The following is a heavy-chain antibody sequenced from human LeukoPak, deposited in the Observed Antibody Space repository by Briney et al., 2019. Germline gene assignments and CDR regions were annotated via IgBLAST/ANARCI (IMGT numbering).Heavy chain of an antibody. CDR3: AERGSSETRWYPFDY. D-gene: IGHD2-15*01. Sequence: PGGSLRLSCVGSGFIFGKYAMTWVRQAPGKGLEWVSTISGGGDSTWNADSVKGRFTVSRDNSKNTLYLQMSSLRVEDTAVYYCAERGSSETRWYPFDYWGQGTLVTVSS. CDR2: ISGGGDST. CDR1: GFIFGKYA. V-gene: IGHV3-23*01. J-gene: IGHJ4*02.